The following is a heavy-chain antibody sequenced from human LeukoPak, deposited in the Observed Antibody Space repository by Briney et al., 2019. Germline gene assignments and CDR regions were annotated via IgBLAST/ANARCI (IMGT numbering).Heavy chain of an antibody. V-gene: IGHV4-59*01. Sequence: SETLSLTCTVSGGSISSYYWSWIRQPPGKGLEWIGYIYYSGSTNYNPSLKSRVTISVDTSKNQFSLKLSSVTAADTAVYYCARSSWELNLQYFDYWGQGTLVTVSS. CDR3: ARSSWELNLQYFDY. CDR1: GGSISSYY. CDR2: IYYSGST. J-gene: IGHJ4*02. D-gene: IGHD1-7*01.